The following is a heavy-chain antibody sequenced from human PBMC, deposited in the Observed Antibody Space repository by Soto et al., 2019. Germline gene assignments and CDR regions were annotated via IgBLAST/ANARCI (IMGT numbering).Heavy chain of an antibody. CDR2: IYYSGST. CDR1: GGSIGTGSYY. J-gene: IGHJ4*02. CDR3: ARDSRRGRGYSGYGLDF. D-gene: IGHD5-12*01. Sequence: QVQLQESGPGLVKPSQTLSLTCTVSGGSIGTGSYYWSWIRQHPGKGLEWIGYIYYSGSTYYKSSLRSRVTISLDTSKNRFSLNLSSVTAADTAVYFCARDSRRGRGYSGYGLDFWGQGAPVTVSS. V-gene: IGHV4-31*03.